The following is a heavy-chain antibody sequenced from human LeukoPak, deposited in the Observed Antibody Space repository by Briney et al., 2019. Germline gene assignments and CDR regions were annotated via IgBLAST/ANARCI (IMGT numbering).Heavy chain of an antibody. Sequence: KPSETLSLTCTVSGGSFSSGSYYWSWIRQPPGKGLEWIVYIYYSGSTNYNPSLKSRVTISVDTSKNQFSLKLSSVTAADTAVYYCARGRSHIVVVPAAIWFVPWGQGTLVTVAS. CDR1: GGSFSSGSYY. CDR3: ARGRSHIVVVPAAIWFVP. D-gene: IGHD2-2*01. CDR2: IYYSGST. J-gene: IGHJ5*02. V-gene: IGHV4-61*01.